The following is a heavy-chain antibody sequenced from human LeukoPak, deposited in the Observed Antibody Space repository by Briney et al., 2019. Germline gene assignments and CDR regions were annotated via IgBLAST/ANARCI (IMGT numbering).Heavy chain of an antibody. CDR2: IYPGDSDT. D-gene: IGHD6-6*01. V-gene: IGHV5-51*01. CDR1: GYSFTSYW. Sequence: GESLKTSCKGSGYSFTSYWIGWVRQMPGKGLEWMGIIYPGDSDTRYSPSFQGQVTISADKSISTAYLQWSSLKASDTAMYYCARVMSEYSSSSDYYYYYYMDVWGKGTTVTVSS. CDR3: ARVMSEYSSSSDYYYYYYMDV. J-gene: IGHJ6*03.